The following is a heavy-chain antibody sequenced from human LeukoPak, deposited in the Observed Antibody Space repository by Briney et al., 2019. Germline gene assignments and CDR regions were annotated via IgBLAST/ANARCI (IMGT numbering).Heavy chain of an antibody. CDR3: AREVSSVMVRGHAFDI. CDR2: IYTSGST. Sequence: PSETLSLTCTVSGGSISSSSYYWSWIRQPAGKGLEWIGRIYTSGSTNYNPSLKSRVTMSVDTSKNQFSLKLSSVTAADTAVYYCAREVSSVMVRGHAFDIWGQGTMVTVSS. V-gene: IGHV4-61*02. J-gene: IGHJ3*02. CDR1: GGSISSSSYY. D-gene: IGHD3-10*01.